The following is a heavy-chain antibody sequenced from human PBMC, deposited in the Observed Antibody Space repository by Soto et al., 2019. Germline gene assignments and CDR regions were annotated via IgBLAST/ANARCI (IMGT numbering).Heavy chain of an antibody. V-gene: IGHV4-59*08. Sequence: PXXTLSLPFTVSGGSISSYYWGWIPQPPGKGLEWIGYIYYSGSTNYNPSLKSRVTISVDTSKNQFSLKLSSVTAADTAVYYCARRGSYGWEDYFDYWGQGTLVTVSS. CDR3: ARRGSYGWEDYFDY. J-gene: IGHJ4*02. CDR2: IYYSGST. CDR1: GGSISSYY. D-gene: IGHD5-18*01.